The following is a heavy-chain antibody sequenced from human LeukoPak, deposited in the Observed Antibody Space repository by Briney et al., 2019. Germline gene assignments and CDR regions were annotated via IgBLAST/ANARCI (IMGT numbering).Heavy chain of an antibody. V-gene: IGHV4-59*01. D-gene: IGHD3-9*01. CDR2: TYYSGST. Sequence: SETLSLTCAAYGGSFSGYYWSWIRQPPGKGLEWIGYTYYSGSTNYNPSLKSRVTISVDTSKNQFSLKLSSVTAADTAVYYCARGLDDIDNWFDPWGQGTLVTVSS. J-gene: IGHJ5*02. CDR3: ARGLDDIDNWFDP. CDR1: GGSFSGYY.